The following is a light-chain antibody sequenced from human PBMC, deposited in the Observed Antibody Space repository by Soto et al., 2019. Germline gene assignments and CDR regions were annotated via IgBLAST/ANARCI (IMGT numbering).Light chain of an antibody. Sequence: QSALTQPPSASGSRGQSVTISCTGASSDVGGDNFVSWYQQHPGKAPKLMIYEVSKRPSGVPDRFSGSKSGNTASLTVSGLQAEDEADYYCSSYAGSNNWVFGGGTKLTVL. CDR3: SSYAGSNNWV. V-gene: IGLV2-8*01. CDR2: EVS. J-gene: IGLJ3*02. CDR1: SSDVGGDNF.